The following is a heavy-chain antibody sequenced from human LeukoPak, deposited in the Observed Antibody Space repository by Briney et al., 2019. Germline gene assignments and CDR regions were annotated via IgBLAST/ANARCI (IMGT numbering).Heavy chain of an antibody. CDR1: GFTFSDYY. CDR2: ISSSGSTI. D-gene: IGHD5/OR15-5a*01. V-gene: IGHV3-11*01. J-gene: IGHJ3*02. Sequence: GGSLRLSCAASGFTFSDYYMSWIRQAPGKGLEWVSYISSSGSTIYYADSVKGRFTISRDNAKNSLYLQMNSLRAEDTAVYYCARESSVVVSTDAVDIWGQGTMVTVSS. CDR3: ARESSVVVSTDAVDI.